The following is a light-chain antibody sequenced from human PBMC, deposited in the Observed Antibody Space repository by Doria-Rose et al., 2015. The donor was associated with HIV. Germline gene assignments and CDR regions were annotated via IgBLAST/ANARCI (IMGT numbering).Light chain of an antibody. J-gene: IGKJ1*01. CDR3: HQYGTSWT. V-gene: IGKV3-20*01. Sequence: FTQSPGTLSLSPGERATLSCRASQSFSSTYLAWYQQKPGQAPSLLIYGGSTRATGIPDRFSASGSGTDFTLTINRLEPEDFALYYCHQYGTSWTFGQGTKVEI. CDR1: QSFSSTY. CDR2: GGS.